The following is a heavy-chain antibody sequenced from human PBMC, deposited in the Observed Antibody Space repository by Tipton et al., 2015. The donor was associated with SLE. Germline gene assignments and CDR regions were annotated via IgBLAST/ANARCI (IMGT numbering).Heavy chain of an antibody. CDR3: ATQLGMDAFHI. V-gene: IGHV3-30*04. Sequence: SLRLSCAASGFTFSSYAMHWVRQAPGKGLEWVSVISYDGSDKFYANSVKGRFTIARDNSKNTLNLQMNSLRAEDTAVYYCATQLGMDAFHIWGQGTLVTVSS. CDR1: GFTFSSYA. D-gene: IGHD7-27*01. CDR2: ISYDGSDK. J-gene: IGHJ3*02.